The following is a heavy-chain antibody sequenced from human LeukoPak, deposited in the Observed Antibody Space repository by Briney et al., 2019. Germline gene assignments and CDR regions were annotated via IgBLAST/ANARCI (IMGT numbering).Heavy chain of an antibody. CDR3: ARVWSVAAADP. CDR1: GYTFTSYY. V-gene: IGHV1-46*01. J-gene: IGHJ5*02. D-gene: IGHD6-13*01. CDR2: INPSGGST. Sequence: GASVKVSCKASGYTFTSYYMHWVRQAPGQGLEWMGIINPSGGSTSYAQKFQGRVTMTRDTSTSTVYMELRSLRSDDTAVYYCARVWSVAAADPWGQGTLVTVSS.